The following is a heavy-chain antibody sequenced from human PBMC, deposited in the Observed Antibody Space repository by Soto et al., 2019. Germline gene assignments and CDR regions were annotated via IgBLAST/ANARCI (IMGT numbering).Heavy chain of an antibody. D-gene: IGHD3-10*01. CDR1: GGSISSSNW. V-gene: IGHV4-4*02. Sequence: QVQLQESGPGLVKPSGTLSLTCAVSGGSISSSNWWSGVRQPPGKGLEWIGEIYHSGSTNYNPYLKSRVTISVDKSKNQFSLKLSAVTAADTAVYFCARKLWGSGIYFDYWGQGTLVTVSS. CDR3: ARKLWGSGIYFDY. J-gene: IGHJ4*02. CDR2: IYHSGST.